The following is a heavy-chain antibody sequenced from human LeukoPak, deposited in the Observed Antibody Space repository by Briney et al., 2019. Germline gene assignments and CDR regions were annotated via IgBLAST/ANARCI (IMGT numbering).Heavy chain of an antibody. CDR3: ARAPSEIGGYYPEYFRH. D-gene: IGHD3-22*01. CDR2: IKSVGST. J-gene: IGHJ1*01. V-gene: IGHV3-74*01. Sequence: GGSLRLSCAASGFTFSSYWMHWVRQAPGKGLVWVSRIKSVGSTNYADSVKGRFTISRDNAKNTVSLQMNSLSAEDTGVYYCARAPSEIGGYYPEYFRHWGQGTLVSVSS. CDR1: GFTFSSYW.